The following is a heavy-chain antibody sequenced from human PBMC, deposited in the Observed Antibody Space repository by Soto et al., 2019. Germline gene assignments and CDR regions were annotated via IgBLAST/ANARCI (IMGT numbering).Heavy chain of an antibody. D-gene: IGHD4-17*01. Sequence: ASVKVSCKASGGTFSSYAISWVRQAPGQGLEWMGGIIPIFGTANYAQKFQGRVTITADESTSTAYMELSSLRSEDTAVYYCARSPDYGDYVTHFDYWGQGTLVTVSS. V-gene: IGHV1-69*13. CDR1: GGTFSSYA. J-gene: IGHJ4*02. CDR2: IIPIFGTA. CDR3: ARSPDYGDYVTHFDY.